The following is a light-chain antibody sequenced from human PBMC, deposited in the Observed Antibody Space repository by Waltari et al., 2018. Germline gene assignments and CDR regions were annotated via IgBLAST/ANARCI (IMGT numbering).Light chain of an antibody. CDR1: QVVSSA. CDR3: QHYVLLPVT. Sequence: SCAACQVVSSALAWYQQKPGQAPRLLIVGSSNRATGIPDRFSGSGSETDFSLTISRLEPEDFAVYYCQHYVLLPVTFGRGTKVEIK. CDR2: GSS. V-gene: IGKV3-20*01. J-gene: IGKJ1*01.